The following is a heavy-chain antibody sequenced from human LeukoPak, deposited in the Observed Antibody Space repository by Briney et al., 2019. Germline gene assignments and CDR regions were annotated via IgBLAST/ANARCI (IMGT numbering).Heavy chain of an antibody. CDR2: IYTSGST. J-gene: IGHJ3*02. V-gene: IGHV4-4*07. CDR1: GGSISSYY. CDR3: ARDYYDSSGNDAFDI. Sequence: SETLSLTCTVSGGSISSYYWSWIRQAAGKGLEWIGRIYTSGSTDYNPSLKSRVTMSVDTSKNQFSLKLSSVTAADTAVYYCARDYYDSSGNDAFDIWGQGTMVTVSS. D-gene: IGHD3-22*01.